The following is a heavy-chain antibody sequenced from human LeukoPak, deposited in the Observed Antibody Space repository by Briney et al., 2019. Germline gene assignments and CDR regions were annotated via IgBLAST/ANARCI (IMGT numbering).Heavy chain of an antibody. CDR3: ARDAGFLGPNDAFDI. J-gene: IGHJ3*02. Sequence: SETLSLTCAVYGGSFSGYYWSWIRQPAGKGLEWIGRIYTSGSTNYNPSLKSRVTMSVDTSKNQFSLKLSSVTAADTAVYYCARDAGFLGPNDAFDIWGQGTMVTVSS. CDR1: GGSFSGYY. V-gene: IGHV4-4*07. CDR2: IYTSGST. D-gene: IGHD3-3*01.